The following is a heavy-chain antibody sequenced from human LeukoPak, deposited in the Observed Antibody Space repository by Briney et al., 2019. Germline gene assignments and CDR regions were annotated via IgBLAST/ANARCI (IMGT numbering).Heavy chain of an antibody. Sequence: PSETLSLTCTVSGGSISSYYWSWIRQPPGKGLEWIGYIYYSGSTNYNPSLKSRVTISVDTSKNQFSLKLSSVTAADTAVYYCARDGYYDFWSGYNWFDPWGQGTLVTVSS. CDR2: IYYSGST. D-gene: IGHD3-3*01. CDR3: ARDGYYDFWSGYNWFDP. V-gene: IGHV4-59*12. J-gene: IGHJ5*02. CDR1: GGSISSYY.